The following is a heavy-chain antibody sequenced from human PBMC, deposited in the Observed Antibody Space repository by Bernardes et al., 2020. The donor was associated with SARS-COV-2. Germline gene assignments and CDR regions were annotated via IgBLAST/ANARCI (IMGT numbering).Heavy chain of an antibody. J-gene: IGHJ4*02. V-gene: IGHV4-59*01. CDR2: LYYTGST. CDR1: GGSISTYY. Sequence: SEPLSLTCTVSGGSISTYYWSWFRQPPGKGLEWIGYLYYTGSTNYNPSLQSRVTISVDTSKNQFSLKLSSVTVADTAVYYCARGFDYWGQGILVTVSS. CDR3: ARGFDY.